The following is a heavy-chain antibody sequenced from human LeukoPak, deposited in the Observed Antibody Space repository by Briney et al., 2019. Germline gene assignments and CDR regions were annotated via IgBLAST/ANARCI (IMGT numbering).Heavy chain of an antibody. J-gene: IGHJ4*02. Sequence: GGSLRLSCAASGFIFSDYYMSWIRQAPGKGLEWVSYVSAVNTYTNYADSVKGRFTISRDNAKNTLYLQMNSLGVEDTALYYCAASTYSYGPDYWGQGTLVTVSS. CDR1: GFIFSDYY. CDR2: VSAVNTYT. V-gene: IGHV3-11*06. D-gene: IGHD5-18*01. CDR3: AASTYSYGPDY.